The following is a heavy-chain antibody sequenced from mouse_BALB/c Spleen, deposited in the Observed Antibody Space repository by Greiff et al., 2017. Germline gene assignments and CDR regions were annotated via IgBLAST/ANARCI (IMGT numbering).Heavy chain of an antibody. D-gene: IGHD2-4*01. CDR2: ISYSGST. CDR3: ARFIYYDYGGVMDY. Sequence: EVQLQESGPGLVKPSQSLSLTCTVTGYSITSDYAWTWIRQFPGNTLEWMGYISYSGSTSYNPSLKSRISLTRDTSTTQFFLQLNSVTTEDTATYYCARFIYYDYGGVMDYWGQGTSVTVSS. J-gene: IGHJ4*01. V-gene: IGHV3-2*02. CDR1: GYSITSDYA.